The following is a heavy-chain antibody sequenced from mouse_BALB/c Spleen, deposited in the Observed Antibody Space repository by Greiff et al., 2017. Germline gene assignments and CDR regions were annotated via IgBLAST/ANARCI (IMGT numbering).Heavy chain of an antibody. CDR3: ARCGLFYAMDY. Sequence: EVMLVESGGGLVKPGGSLKLSCAASGFTFSSYTMSWVRQTPEKRLEWVATISSGGGNTYYPHSVKGRFTISRDKAKNNLYLQMSSLRSEDTAMYYCARCGLFYAMDYWGQGTSVTVSA. CDR2: ISSGGGNT. V-gene: IGHV5-9*03. CDR1: GFTFSSYT. J-gene: IGHJ4*01.